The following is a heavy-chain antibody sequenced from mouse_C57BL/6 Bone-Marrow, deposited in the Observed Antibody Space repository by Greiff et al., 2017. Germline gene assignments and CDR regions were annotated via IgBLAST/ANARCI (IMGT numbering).Heavy chain of an antibody. V-gene: IGHV10-1*01. D-gene: IGHD1-1*01. Sequence: EVQLVESGGGLVQPKGSLKLSCAASGFSFNTYAMNWVRQAPGKGLEWVARIRSKSNNYATYYADSVKDRFTISRDDSESMLYLQMNNLKTEDTAMYYCVSSTVVAHYYAMDYWGQGTSVTVSS. CDR3: VSSTVVAHYYAMDY. CDR2: IRSKSNNYAT. CDR1: GFSFNTYA. J-gene: IGHJ4*01.